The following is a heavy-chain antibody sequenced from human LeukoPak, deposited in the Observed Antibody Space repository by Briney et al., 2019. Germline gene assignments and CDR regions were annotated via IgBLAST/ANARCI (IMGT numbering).Heavy chain of an antibody. CDR2: MNPNGGNT. CDR1: GYSFTSYD. Sequence: ASVKVSCKASGYSFTSYDINWVRQATGQGLEWMGGMNPNGGNTGYAQNFQGRVTITRNTSISTAYMELSSLTSEDTAVYYCARLYYYASSGYDALDIWGLGTMVTVSS. D-gene: IGHD3-22*01. CDR3: ARLYYYASSGYDALDI. V-gene: IGHV1-8*03. J-gene: IGHJ3*02.